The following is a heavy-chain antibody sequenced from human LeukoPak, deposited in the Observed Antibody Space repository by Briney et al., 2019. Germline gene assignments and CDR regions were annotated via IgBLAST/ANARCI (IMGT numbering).Heavy chain of an antibody. CDR3: ARVVGIAVAGTGYYYYYMDV. J-gene: IGHJ6*03. Sequence: SQTLSLTCAISGDSVSSNSAAWNWIRQSPSRGLEWLGRTYYRSKWYNDYAVSVRSRITINPDTSKNQFSLQLNSVTPEDTAVYYCARVVGIAVAGTGYYYYYMDVWGKGTTVTVSS. CDR2: TYYRSKWYN. CDR1: GDSVSSNSAA. D-gene: IGHD6-19*01. V-gene: IGHV6-1*01.